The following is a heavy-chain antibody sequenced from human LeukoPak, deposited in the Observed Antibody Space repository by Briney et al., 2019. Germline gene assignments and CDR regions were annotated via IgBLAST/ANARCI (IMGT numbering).Heavy chain of an antibody. CDR3: ARGLDYYDSSGYGNDAFDI. D-gene: IGHD3-22*01. CDR1: GGTFSSYA. J-gene: IGHJ3*02. Sequence: SVKVSCKASGGTFSSYANSWVRQAPGQGLEWMGGIIPIFGTANYAQKFQGRVTITTDESTSTAYMELSSLRSEDTAVYYCARGLDYYDSSGYGNDAFDIWGQGTMVTVSS. CDR2: IIPIFGTA. V-gene: IGHV1-69*05.